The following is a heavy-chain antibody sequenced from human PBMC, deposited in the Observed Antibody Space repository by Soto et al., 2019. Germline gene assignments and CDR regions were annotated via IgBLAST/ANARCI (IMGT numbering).Heavy chain of an antibody. CDR2: INHSGST. Sequence: SETLSLTCAVYGGSFSGYYWSWISQPPGKGLEWIGEINHSGSTNNNPSLKSRVTISVDTSKNQFSLKLSSVTAADTAVYYCARLITMIVVVIRDNWFDPWGQGTLVT. CDR3: ARLITMIVVVIRDNWFDP. D-gene: IGHD3-22*01. J-gene: IGHJ5*02. V-gene: IGHV4-34*01. CDR1: GGSFSGYY.